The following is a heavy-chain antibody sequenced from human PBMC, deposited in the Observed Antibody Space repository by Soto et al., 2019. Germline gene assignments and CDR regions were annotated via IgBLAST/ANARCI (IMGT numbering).Heavy chain of an antibody. CDR2: ISDSGGRT. CDR3: AKGKVRCRAGNCDHFDY. D-gene: IGHD2-15*01. Sequence: GESLKISCAASAFTFSNYAMTWVRQAPGKGLEWVSGISDSGGRTFYADSVKGRFTISRDNSKNTLYLQMNSLRAEDTAVYFCAKGKVRCRAGNCDHFDYWGQGTLVTVSS. V-gene: IGHV3-23*01. J-gene: IGHJ4*02. CDR1: AFTFSNYA.